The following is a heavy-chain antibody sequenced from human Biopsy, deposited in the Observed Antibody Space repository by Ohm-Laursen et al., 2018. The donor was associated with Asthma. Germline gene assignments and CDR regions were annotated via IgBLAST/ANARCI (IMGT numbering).Heavy chain of an antibody. Sequence: SVKVSCKSLGGTFNTYVIGWVRQAPGQGVEWMGGINFVFGTTTYPQKFQDRVTITADDSTSTVYMELSSLRSEDTAVYYCARKAGSCISRTCYSLDFWGQGTLITVSS. CDR3: ARKAGSCISRTCYSLDF. CDR2: INFVFGTT. V-gene: IGHV1-69*13. J-gene: IGHJ4*02. CDR1: GGTFNTYV. D-gene: IGHD2-2*01.